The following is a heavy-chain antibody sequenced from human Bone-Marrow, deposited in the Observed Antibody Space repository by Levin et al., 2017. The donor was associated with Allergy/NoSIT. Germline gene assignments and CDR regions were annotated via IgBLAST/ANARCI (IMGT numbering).Heavy chain of an antibody. CDR3: SRGALWATHY. J-gene: IGHJ4*02. D-gene: IGHD2/OR15-2a*01. Sequence: GESLKISCAASGFSVSNNYMRWVRQAPGKGLEWVSLIYSVGSTYYAASSKGRFTISRDNSTNTLYLQMNSLLGEDTAIYYCSRGALWATHYWGQGTRVTVSS. V-gene: IGHV3-66*01. CDR1: GFSVSNNY. CDR2: IYSVGST.